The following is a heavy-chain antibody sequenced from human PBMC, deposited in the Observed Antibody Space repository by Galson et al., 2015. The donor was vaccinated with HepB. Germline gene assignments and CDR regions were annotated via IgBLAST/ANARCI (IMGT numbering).Heavy chain of an antibody. J-gene: IGHJ4*02. CDR2: ISSSAFHM. V-gene: IGHV3-48*02. Sequence: SLRLSCAASGFTFSSYSMNWVRQAPGKGLEWASYISSSAFHMLYADSVKGRFTISRDNAKNSLYLQINSLRDEDTAVYYCARVSLPGDCIGGRCYAFDSWGQGTLVTVSS. CDR3: ARVSLPGDCIGGRCYAFDS. CDR1: GFTFSSYS. D-gene: IGHD2-15*01.